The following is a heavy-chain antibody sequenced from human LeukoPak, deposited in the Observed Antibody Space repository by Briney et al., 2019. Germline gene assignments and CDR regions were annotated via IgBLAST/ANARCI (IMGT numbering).Heavy chain of an antibody. CDR3: ARNTYSGLDY. J-gene: IGHJ4*02. V-gene: IGHV4-59*01. CDR1: GGSISSYY. CDR2: IYYSGST. Sequence: SETLSLTCTVSGGSISSYYWSWIRQPPGKGLEWIGYIYYSGSTNYNPSLKSRVTISVDTSKNQFSLKLSSVTAADTAVYYCARNTYSGLDYWGQGTLVTVS. D-gene: IGHD1-26*01.